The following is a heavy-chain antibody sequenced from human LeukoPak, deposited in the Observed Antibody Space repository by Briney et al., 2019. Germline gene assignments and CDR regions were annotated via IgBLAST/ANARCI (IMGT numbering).Heavy chain of an antibody. CDR2: IGSSPTTI. CDR3: ARDHIAVAGPFDP. Sequence: GGSLRLSCAASGFTFSSYGMSWVRQAPGKGLEWVSYIGSSPTTIFYADSVKGRFTISRDNAKNSLYLQMNSLRAEDTAVYYCARDHIAVAGPFDPWGQGTLVTVSS. J-gene: IGHJ5*02. D-gene: IGHD6-19*01. CDR1: GFTFSSYG. V-gene: IGHV3-48*01.